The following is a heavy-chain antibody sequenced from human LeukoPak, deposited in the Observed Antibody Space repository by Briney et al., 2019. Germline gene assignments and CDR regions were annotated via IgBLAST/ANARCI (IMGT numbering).Heavy chain of an antibody. D-gene: IGHD3-3*01. J-gene: IGHJ4*02. CDR1: GGSISSSSYY. V-gene: IGHV4-39*01. CDR2: IYYSGST. Sequence: PSETLSLTCTVSGGSISSSSYYWGWIRQPPGKGLEWIGSIYYSGSTYYNPSLKSRVTMSVDTSKNQFSLKLSSVTAADTAVYYCAPYDFWSGYYDYWGQGTLVTVSS. CDR3: APYDFWSGYYDY.